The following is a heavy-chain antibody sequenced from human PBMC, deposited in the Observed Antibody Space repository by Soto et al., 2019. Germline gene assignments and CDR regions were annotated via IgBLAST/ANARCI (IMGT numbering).Heavy chain of an antibody. CDR1: GYTFTSYY. D-gene: IGHD6-19*01. CDR3: ARVPRGEVAGGNSYFDY. V-gene: IGHV1-46*01. Sequence: GASVKVSCKASGYTFTSYYMHWVRQAPGQGLEWMGIINPSGGSTSYAQKFQGRVTMTRDTSTSTVYMELSSLRSEDTAVYYCARVPRGEVAGGNSYFDYWGQGALVTVSS. CDR2: INPSGGST. J-gene: IGHJ4*02.